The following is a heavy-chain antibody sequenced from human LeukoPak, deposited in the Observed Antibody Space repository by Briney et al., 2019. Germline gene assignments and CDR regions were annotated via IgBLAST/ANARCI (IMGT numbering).Heavy chain of an antibody. Sequence: GGSLRLSCAASGLTFSDYYMSWIRQAPGKGLEWVSYISSSGSTIYYADSVKGRFTISRDNAKNSLYLQMNSLRAEDTAVYYCAKDRRAAYYYGSGSPTFDPWGQGTLVTVSS. J-gene: IGHJ5*02. D-gene: IGHD3-10*01. CDR3: AKDRRAAYYYGSGSPTFDP. CDR2: ISSSGSTI. CDR1: GLTFSDYY. V-gene: IGHV3-11*01.